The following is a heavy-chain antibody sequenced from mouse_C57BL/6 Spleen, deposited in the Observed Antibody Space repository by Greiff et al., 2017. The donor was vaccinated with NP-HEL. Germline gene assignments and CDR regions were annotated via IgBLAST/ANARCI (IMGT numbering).Heavy chain of an antibody. CDR2: ISDGGSYT. V-gene: IGHV5-4*01. CDR3: ERDPPIYYGYDGAYYCDY. CDR1: GFTFSSYA. J-gene: IGHJ2*01. Sequence: EVMLVESGGGLVKPGGSLKLSCAASGFTFSSYAMSWVRQTPEKRLEWVATISDGGSYTYYPDNVKGRFTISRDNAKNNLYLQMSHLKSEDTAMYYCERDPPIYYGYDGAYYCDYGGQGTTLTVSS. D-gene: IGHD2-2*01.